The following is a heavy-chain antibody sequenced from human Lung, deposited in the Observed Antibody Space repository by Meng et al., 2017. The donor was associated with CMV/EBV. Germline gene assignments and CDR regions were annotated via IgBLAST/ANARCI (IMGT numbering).Heavy chain of an antibody. J-gene: IGHJ3*02. CDR1: GININTYW. V-gene: IGHV3-74*01. CDR3: AREPGRGAFDI. D-gene: IGHD3-10*01. Sequence: GGSLRLXCAVSGININTYWMHWVRQDPGKGLVWLSRIYSDGISTRYADSVKGRFTISRDNTKNTLYLQMNGLRAEDTAVYYCAREPGRGAFDIWGQGILVTVS. CDR2: IYSDGIST.